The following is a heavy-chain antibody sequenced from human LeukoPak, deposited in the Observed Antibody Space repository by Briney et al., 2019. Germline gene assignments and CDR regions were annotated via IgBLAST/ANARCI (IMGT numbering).Heavy chain of an antibody. CDR1: GFTFINSA. CDR2: IVVGSGDT. Sequence: ASVKVSCKAYGFTFINSAIQWVRQARGQRLEWIGWIVVGSGDTHYAQNFQGRVKITRDMSTSTAYMELSSLRPEDTAVYYCAAEDDYVWKSYRSLDIWGQGTTVSVSS. V-gene: IGHV1-58*02. CDR3: AAEDDYVWKSYRSLDI. D-gene: IGHD3-16*02. J-gene: IGHJ3*02.